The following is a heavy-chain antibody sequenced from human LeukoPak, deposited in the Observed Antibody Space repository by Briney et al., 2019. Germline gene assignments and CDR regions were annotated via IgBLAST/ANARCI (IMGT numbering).Heavy chain of an antibody. V-gene: IGHV4-4*02. Sequence: SGTLSLTCAVSGGSISSSNWWSWVRQPPGKGLEWIGEIYHSGSTNYNPSLKSRVTISVDKSKNQFSLKLSFVTAADTAVYYCARHRQRYNYGSIDFWGQGTLVTVSS. CDR2: IYHSGST. CDR1: GGSISSSNW. J-gene: IGHJ4*02. D-gene: IGHD5-18*01. CDR3: ARHRQRYNYGSIDF.